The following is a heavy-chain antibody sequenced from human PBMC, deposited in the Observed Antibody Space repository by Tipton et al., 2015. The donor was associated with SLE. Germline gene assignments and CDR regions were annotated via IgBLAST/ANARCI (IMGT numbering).Heavy chain of an antibody. CDR3: VKDKAGYYCSGSQNWFDP. J-gene: IGHJ5*02. V-gene: IGHV3-9*01. CDR1: GFALDEFA. CDR2: ICWNSFDI. D-gene: IGHD3-10*01. Sequence: SLRLSCTASGFALDEFAIHWVRQAPGKGLEWVSGICWNSFDIDYADSVKGRFAISRDNARKSVFLQMYSLRPEDTALYYCVKDKAGYYCSGSQNWFDPWGQGTLVTVSS.